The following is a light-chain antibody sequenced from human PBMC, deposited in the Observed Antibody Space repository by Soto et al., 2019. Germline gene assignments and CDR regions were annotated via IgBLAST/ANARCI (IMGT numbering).Light chain of an antibody. CDR2: GAS. CDR1: QRVSSGD. Sequence: EIVVTQSPGTLSLSPGERATLPCRASQRVSSGDFAWYQQKPGQAPRRIIDGASSRATGIPDRFSGSGSGTAFTLTISRLEPEDFAVNYCQQYGSPPLTFDGGTKVEI. V-gene: IGKV3-20*01. CDR3: QQYGSPPLT. J-gene: IGKJ4*01.